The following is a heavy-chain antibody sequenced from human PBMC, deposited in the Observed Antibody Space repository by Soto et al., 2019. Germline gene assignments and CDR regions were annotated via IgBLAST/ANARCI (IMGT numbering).Heavy chain of an antibody. D-gene: IGHD3-10*01. J-gene: IGHJ6*02. Sequence: GGSLRLSCAASGFTFSSYSMNWVRQAPGKGLEWVSSISSSSSYIYYADSVKGRFTISRDNAKNSLYLQMNSLRAEDTDVYYCARGGVNYYYGMDVWGQGTTVTVSS. CDR1: GFTFSSYS. CDR2: ISSSSSYI. V-gene: IGHV3-21*01. CDR3: ARGGVNYYYGMDV.